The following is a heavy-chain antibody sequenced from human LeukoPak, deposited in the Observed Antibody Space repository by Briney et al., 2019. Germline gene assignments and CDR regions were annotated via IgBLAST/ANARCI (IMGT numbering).Heavy chain of an antibody. CDR3: AKTGTTVTYDFDC. CDR1: GFTFSSYA. CDR2: ISVSGGST. J-gene: IGHJ4*02. V-gene: IGHV3-23*01. Sequence: PGGSLRLSCAASGFTFSSYAMSWVRQAPGKGLEWVSGISVSGGSTFYVDSVKGRFTISRDNSKNTLYLQMSSLRAEDTAVYYCAKTGTTVTYDFDCWGQGTLVTVSS. D-gene: IGHD4-17*01.